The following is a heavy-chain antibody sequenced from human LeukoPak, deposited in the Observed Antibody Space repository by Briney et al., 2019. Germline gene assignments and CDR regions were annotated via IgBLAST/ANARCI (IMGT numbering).Heavy chain of an antibody. CDR1: GGTFSSYA. Sequence: SVKVSCKASGGTFSSYAISWVRQAPGQGLEWMGGIIPIFGTANYAQKFQGRVTITADKSTSTAYMELSSLRSEDTAVYYCARDRAYGSGKYYFDYWGQGTLVTVSS. J-gene: IGHJ4*02. CDR2: IIPIFGTA. D-gene: IGHD3-10*01. V-gene: IGHV1-69*06. CDR3: ARDRAYGSGKYYFDY.